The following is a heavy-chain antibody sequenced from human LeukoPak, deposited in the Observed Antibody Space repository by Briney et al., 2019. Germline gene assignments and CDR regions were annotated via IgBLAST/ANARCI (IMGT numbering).Heavy chain of an antibody. Sequence: GGSLRLSCAASGFTFSSYVMHWVRQAPGKGLEWVAIISYDGSNEYYADSLKGRFTISRDNAKNSLYLQMNSLRAEDTAVYYCARGTMFPYYFDYWGQGTLVTVSS. J-gene: IGHJ4*02. V-gene: IGHV3-30*04. CDR2: ISYDGSNE. CDR1: GFTFSSYV. CDR3: ARGTMFPYYFDY. D-gene: IGHD3-10*02.